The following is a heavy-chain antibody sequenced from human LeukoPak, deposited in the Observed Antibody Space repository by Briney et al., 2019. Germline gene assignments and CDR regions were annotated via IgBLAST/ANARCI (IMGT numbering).Heavy chain of an antibody. D-gene: IGHD3-3*01. V-gene: IGHV4-30-2*01. Sequence: PSQTLSLTCAVSGGSISSSGYSWSWIRQPPGKGLEWIGYIYHSGSTHNNPSLKSRVTISVDRSKNQLSLKLSSVTAADTAVYYCARSLSTIFEYYFDYWGQGTLVTVSS. CDR3: ARSLSTIFEYYFDY. CDR1: GGSISSSGYS. CDR2: IYHSGST. J-gene: IGHJ4*02.